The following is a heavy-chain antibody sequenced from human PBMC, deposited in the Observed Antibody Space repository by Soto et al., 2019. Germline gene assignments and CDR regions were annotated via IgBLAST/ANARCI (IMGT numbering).Heavy chain of an antibody. CDR2: VSFDGSNK. J-gene: IGHJ3*02. V-gene: IGHV3-30*03. D-gene: IGHD3-16*01. Sequence: QVQLVESGGGVVQPGRSLRLSCAASGFTFSNYGMHWVRQAPGKGLEWVAVVSFDGSNKYYADSVKGRVTISRDNSKNNLYLQMNSLRVEDTAVYYCATLLGTTEEGDVFDSWGQGIMVTVSS. CDR1: GFTFSNYG. CDR3: ATLLGTTEEGDVFDS.